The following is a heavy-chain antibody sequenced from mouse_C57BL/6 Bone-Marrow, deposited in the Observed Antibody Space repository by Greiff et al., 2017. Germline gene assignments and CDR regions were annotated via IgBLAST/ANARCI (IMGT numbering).Heavy chain of an antibody. Sequence: VQLKQSGPVLVKPGASVKMSCKASGYTFTDYYMNWVKQSHGKSLEWIGVINPYNGGTSYNQKFKGKATLTVDKSSSTAYMELNSLTSEDSAVYYCARDTTVVALYYYAMDYWGQGTSVTVSS. CDR3: ARDTTVVALYYYAMDY. D-gene: IGHD1-1*01. V-gene: IGHV1-19*01. J-gene: IGHJ4*01. CDR2: INPYNGGT. CDR1: GYTFTDYY.